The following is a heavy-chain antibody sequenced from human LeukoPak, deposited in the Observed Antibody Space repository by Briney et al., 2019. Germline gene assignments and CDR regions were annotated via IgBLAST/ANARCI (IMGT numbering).Heavy chain of an antibody. CDR2: IYYSGST. CDR1: GGSISSYY. D-gene: IGHD6-13*01. Sequence: SETLSLTCTVSGGSISSYYWSWIRQPPGKGLEWIGYIYYSGSTNYNPSLKSRVTISVDTSKNQFSLKLSSVTAADTAVYYRARGLAAENWGQGTLVTVSS. V-gene: IGHV4-59*01. CDR3: ARGLAAEN. J-gene: IGHJ4*02.